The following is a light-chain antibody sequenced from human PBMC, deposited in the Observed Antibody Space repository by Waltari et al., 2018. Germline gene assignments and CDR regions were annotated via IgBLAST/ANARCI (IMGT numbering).Light chain of an antibody. CDR2: KAS. V-gene: IGKV1-5*03. CDR3: QQYNSYRYT. CDR1: QSISSW. J-gene: IGKJ2*01. Sequence: DIQMTQSPSTLSASVGDRVTITCRARQSISSWLAWYQQKPGKAPKLLIYKASSLESGVPSRFSCSGSGTEFTLTISSLQPDDFATYYCQQYNSYRYTFGQGTKLEIK.